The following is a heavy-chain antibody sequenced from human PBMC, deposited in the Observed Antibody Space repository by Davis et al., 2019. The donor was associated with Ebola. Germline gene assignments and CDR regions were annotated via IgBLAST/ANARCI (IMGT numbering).Heavy chain of an antibody. V-gene: IGHV4-59*08. Sequence: SETLSLTCTVSGGSISNYYWSWIRQSPGKGLEWIAYIYYSGSTSYNPSLKSRVTISLDTPKNQFSLKLTSVTAADTAVYYCAKVPVKRYFDYWGQGTLVTVSS. CDR3: AKVPVKRYFDY. CDR1: GGSISNYY. J-gene: IGHJ4*02. CDR2: IYYSGST. D-gene: IGHD1-1*01.